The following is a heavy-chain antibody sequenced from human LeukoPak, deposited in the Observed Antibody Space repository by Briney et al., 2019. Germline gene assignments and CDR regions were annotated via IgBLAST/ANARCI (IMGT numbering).Heavy chain of an antibody. CDR1: GDSISTSNSY. D-gene: IGHD6-19*01. CDR3: AKDGGYMNGWYEGNWFDP. J-gene: IGHJ5*02. V-gene: IGHV4-61*05. Sequence: SETLSLTCTVSGDSISTSNSYWGWIRQPPGKGLEWIGYIYYTGRTNYNPSLKSRVTISIDRSRNQFSLNLTSVTAADTALYYCAKDGGYMNGWYEGNWFDPWGQGTLVTVSS. CDR2: IYYTGRT.